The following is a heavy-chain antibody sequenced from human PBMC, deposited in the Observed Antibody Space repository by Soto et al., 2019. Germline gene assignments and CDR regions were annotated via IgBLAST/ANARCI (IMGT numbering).Heavy chain of an antibody. CDR2: IYWDDDK. D-gene: IGHD3-22*01. CDR1: GFSLSTSGVG. Sequence: SGPTLVNPTQTLTLTCTFSGFSLSTSGVGVGWIRQPPGKALEWLALIYWDDDKRYSPSLKSRLTITKDTSKNQVVLTMTNMDPVDTATYYCAHSRDRYYDSSGYPSGIGYWGQGTLVTVSS. J-gene: IGHJ4*02. CDR3: AHSRDRYYDSSGYPSGIGY. V-gene: IGHV2-5*02.